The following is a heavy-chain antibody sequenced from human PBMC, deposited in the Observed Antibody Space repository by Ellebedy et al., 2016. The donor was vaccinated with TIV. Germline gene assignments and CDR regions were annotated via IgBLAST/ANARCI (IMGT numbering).Heavy chain of an antibody. J-gene: IGHJ4*02. D-gene: IGHD5-18*01. CDR2: INPNSGGT. Sequence: ASVKVSCKASGYTFTGYYMHWVRQAPGQGLEWMGWINPNSGGTNYAQKFQGWVTMTRNTSISTAYMEFSSLRSEDTAVYYCARAGVLRGYSYGYLDYWGQGTLVTASS. V-gene: IGHV1-2*04. CDR1: GYTFTGYY. CDR3: ARAGVLRGYSYGYLDY.